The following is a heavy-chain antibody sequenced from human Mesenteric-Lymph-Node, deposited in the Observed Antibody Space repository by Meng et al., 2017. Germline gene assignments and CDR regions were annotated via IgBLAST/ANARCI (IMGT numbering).Heavy chain of an antibody. Sequence: KVSRQGSGYSFTSYWIGWVRQMPGKGLEWMGIIYPGDSDTRYSPSFQGQVTISADKSISTAYLQWGSLKASDTAMYYCARHDGYNPELGFDYWGRGTLVTVSS. V-gene: IGHV5-51*01. CDR1: GYSFTSYW. J-gene: IGHJ4*02. CDR2: IYPGDSDT. D-gene: IGHD5-24*01. CDR3: ARHDGYNPELGFDY.